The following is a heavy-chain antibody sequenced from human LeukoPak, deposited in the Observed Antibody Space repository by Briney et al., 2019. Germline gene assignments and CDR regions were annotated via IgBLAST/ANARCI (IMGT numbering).Heavy chain of an antibody. D-gene: IGHD3-10*01. CDR3: ARDYNPEGSYYLAHYYYYMDV. J-gene: IGHJ6*03. Sequence: PGGSLRLSCSASAFTFSGYTMIWVRQAPGKGLEWVSCITTGSTYIYYADSVKGRFTISRDNAKNSLYLQMTSLRAEDTAVYYCARDYNPEGSYYLAHYYYYMDVWGKGTTVTVSS. CDR1: AFTFSGYT. CDR2: ITTGSTYI. V-gene: IGHV3-21*04.